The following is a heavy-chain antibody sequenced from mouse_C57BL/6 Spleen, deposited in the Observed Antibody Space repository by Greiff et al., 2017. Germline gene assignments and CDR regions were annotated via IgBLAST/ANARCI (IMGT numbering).Heavy chain of an antibody. CDR2: IRNKANGYTT. CDR1: GFTFTDYY. Sequence: DVKLVESGGGLVQPGGSLSLSCAASGFTFTDYYMSWVRQPPGKALEWLGFIRNKANGYTTEYSASVKGRFTISRDNSQSILYLQMNALRAEDSATYYCARYLRTGTGSWFAYWGQGTLVTVSA. D-gene: IGHD4-1*01. J-gene: IGHJ3*01. V-gene: IGHV7-3*01. CDR3: ARYLRTGTGSWFAY.